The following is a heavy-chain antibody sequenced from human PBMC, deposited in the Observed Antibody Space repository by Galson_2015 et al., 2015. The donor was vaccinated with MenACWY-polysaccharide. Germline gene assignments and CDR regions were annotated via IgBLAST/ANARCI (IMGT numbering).Heavy chain of an antibody. V-gene: IGHV4-59*08. CDR2: IYYTGAP. D-gene: IGHD4-23*01. J-gene: IGHJ4*02. Sequence: SETLSLTCAVSGGSISGYYWSWIRQPPGKGLEWIGSIYYTGAPNYSPSLRSRVTMSVDTSKNQFSLRLTSATAADTALYYCARYGGNPSTYFDYWGQGTLVAVSS. CDR3: ARYGGNPSTYFDY. CDR1: GGSISGYY.